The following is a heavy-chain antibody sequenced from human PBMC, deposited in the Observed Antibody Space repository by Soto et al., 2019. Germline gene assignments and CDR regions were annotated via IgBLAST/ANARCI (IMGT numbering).Heavy chain of an antibody. Sequence: GGSLRLSCAASGFTFSLYSMIWVRQAPGKGLEWVASITSSSSYIYYEDSLKGRFTISRDNAKNSQFLQLDSLRAEDTAVYFCVRARSTDSRPDYWGQGTLVTVSS. J-gene: IGHJ4*02. V-gene: IGHV3-21*01. D-gene: IGHD3-22*01. CDR2: ITSSSSYI. CDR1: GFTFSLYS. CDR3: VRARSTDSRPDY.